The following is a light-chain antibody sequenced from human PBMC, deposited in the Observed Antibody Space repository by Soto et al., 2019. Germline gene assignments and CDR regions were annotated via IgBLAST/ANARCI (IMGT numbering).Light chain of an antibody. Sequence: EIVMTQSPATLSVSPGERATFSCWASQSVSSNLAWYQQKPGQAPRLLIYDASTRATGIPARFSGSGSGTDFTLTISSLEPEDFAVYYCQQRSNWPRTFGQGTKV. CDR1: QSVSSN. V-gene: IGKV3-11*01. CDR2: DAS. J-gene: IGKJ1*01. CDR3: QQRSNWPRT.